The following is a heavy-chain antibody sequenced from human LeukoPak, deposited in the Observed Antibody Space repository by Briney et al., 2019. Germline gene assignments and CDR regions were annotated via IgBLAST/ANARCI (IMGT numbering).Heavy chain of an antibody. CDR1: GGSFSGYY. CDR2: INHSGST. CDR3: ARDLRGYSGYEDY. V-gene: IGHV4-34*01. D-gene: IGHD5-12*01. J-gene: IGHJ4*02. Sequence: SETLSLTCAVYGGSFSGYYWSWIRQPPGKGLEWIGEINHSGSTNYNPSLKSRVTISVDTSKNQFSLRLSSVTAADTAVYYCARDLRGYSGYEDYWGQGTLVTVSS.